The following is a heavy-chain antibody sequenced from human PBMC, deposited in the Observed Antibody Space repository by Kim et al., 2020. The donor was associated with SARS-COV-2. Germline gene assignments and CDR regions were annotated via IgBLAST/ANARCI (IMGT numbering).Heavy chain of an antibody. CDR2: INYKGST. Sequence: SETLSLTCTVSGDSISTYYWSWSRQTPPTGLEWIGYINYKGSTRKNPSLESRVTMSIATYSNQFSLKLMSVTTADASVYYCARLALLPPAQYYAVHVWG. D-gene: IGHD2-2*01. J-gene: IGHJ6*02. V-gene: IGHV4-59*04. CDR3: ARLALLPPAQYYAVHV. CDR1: GDSISTYY.